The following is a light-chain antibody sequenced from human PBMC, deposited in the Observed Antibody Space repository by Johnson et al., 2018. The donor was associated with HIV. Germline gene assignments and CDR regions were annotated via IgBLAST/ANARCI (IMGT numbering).Light chain of an antibody. Sequence: QSVLTQPPSVSAAPGQKVTISCSGSSSNIGNNFVSWYQQLPGTAPQLLIYYNNKRPSGIPDRFSGSKSGTSATLGITGLQTGDEADYYCGTWDNSLSAGVFGSGTKVTVL. J-gene: IGLJ1*01. CDR2: YNN. CDR3: GTWDNSLSAGV. V-gene: IGLV1-51*01. CDR1: SSNIGNNF.